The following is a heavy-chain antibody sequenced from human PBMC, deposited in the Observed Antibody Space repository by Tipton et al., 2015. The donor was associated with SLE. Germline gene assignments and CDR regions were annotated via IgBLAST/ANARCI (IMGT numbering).Heavy chain of an antibody. J-gene: IGHJ5*02. CDR2: VSYGGTT. Sequence: TLSLTCTVSGDSTSSYYWSWIRQPPGKGLEWIGYVSYGGTTNYHPSLQSRVTMSLDASKKQLSLTLRSVTAADTAIYYRASLTSSSWDGVWFDPWGPGTLVIVSS. CDR3: ASLTSSSWDGVWFDP. CDR1: GDSTSSYY. D-gene: IGHD6-13*01. V-gene: IGHV4-59*01.